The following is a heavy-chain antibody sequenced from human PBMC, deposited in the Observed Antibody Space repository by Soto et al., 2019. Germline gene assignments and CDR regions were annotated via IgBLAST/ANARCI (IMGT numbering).Heavy chain of an antibody. CDR2: TSYDGSDK. CDR1: GFTFSSYG. J-gene: IGHJ4*02. D-gene: IGHD2-21*02. V-gene: IGHV3-30*03. CDR3: AGGDYFGDY. Sequence: QVQLVESGGGVVQPGRSLRLSCAASGFTFSSYGMQWVRQAPVKGLEWVSLTSYDGSDKYYTDSVKGRFTISRDNSKNTLYLKMTGLRAEETAVYCCAGGDYFGDYWGQGTQVTVSS.